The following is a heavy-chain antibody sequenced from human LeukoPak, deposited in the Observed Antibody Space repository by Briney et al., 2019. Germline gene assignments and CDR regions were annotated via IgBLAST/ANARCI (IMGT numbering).Heavy chain of an antibody. J-gene: IGHJ4*02. V-gene: IGHV3-21*01. D-gene: IGHD4-23*01. Sequence: GGSLRLSCAASGFTFSSYSMNWVRQALGKGLEWVSSISSSSSYIYYADSVKGRFTISRDNAKNSLYLQMNSLRAEDTAVYYCATGGNYGGNSDFDYWGQGTLVTVSS. CDR1: GFTFSSYS. CDR2: ISSSSSYI. CDR3: ATGGNYGGNSDFDY.